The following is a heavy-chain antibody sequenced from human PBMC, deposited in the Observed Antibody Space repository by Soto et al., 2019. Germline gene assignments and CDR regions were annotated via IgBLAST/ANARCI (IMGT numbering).Heavy chain of an antibody. D-gene: IGHD3-22*01. CDR3: AKDGGGGHGYPLNFDY. CDR2: ISGSGGST. V-gene: IGHV3-23*01. Sequence: QPGGSLRLSCAASGFTFSSYAMSWVRQAPGKGLEWVSAISGSGGSTYYADSVKGRFTISRDNSKNTLYLQMNSLRAEDTALFYCAKDGGGGHGYPLNFDYWGQGTLVTVSS. CDR1: GFTFSSYA. J-gene: IGHJ4*02.